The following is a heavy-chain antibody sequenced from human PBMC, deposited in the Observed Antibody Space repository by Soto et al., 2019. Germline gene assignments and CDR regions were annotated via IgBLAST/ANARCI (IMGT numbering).Heavy chain of an antibody. CDR3: ARANYYDSSGSGGEHYYGMDV. Sequence: SETQSLTSAVSGGSISSGGYSWSWIRQPPGKGLEWIGYIYYSGSTYYNPSLKSRVTISVDTSKNQFSLKLSSVTAADTAVYYCARANYYDSSGSGGEHYYGMDVWGQGTTVTVSS. V-gene: IGHV4-30-2*05. J-gene: IGHJ6*02. D-gene: IGHD3-22*01. CDR1: GGSISSGGYS. CDR2: IYYSGST.